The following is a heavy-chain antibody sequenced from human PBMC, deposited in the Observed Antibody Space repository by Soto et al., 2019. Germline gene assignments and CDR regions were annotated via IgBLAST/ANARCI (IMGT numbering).Heavy chain of an antibody. J-gene: IGHJ6*02. CDR1: GFTFSSYA. D-gene: IGHD6-13*01. CDR3: ARTPRYSSSYYYGMDV. CDR2: ISYDGSNK. Sequence: GGSLSLSCAASGFTFSSYAMNWVRQAPGKGLEWVAVISYDGSNKYYADSVKGRFTISRDNSKNTLYLQMNSLRAEDTAVYYCARTPRYSSSYYYGMDVWGQGTTVTVSS. V-gene: IGHV3-30-3*01.